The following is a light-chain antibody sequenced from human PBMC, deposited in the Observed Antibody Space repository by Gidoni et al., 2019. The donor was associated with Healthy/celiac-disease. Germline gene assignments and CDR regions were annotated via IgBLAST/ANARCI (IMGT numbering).Light chain of an antibody. CDR1: QSLVYSDGNTY. CDR2: KVS. J-gene: IGKJ2*01. CDR3: MQGTHWPPYT. V-gene: IGKV2-30*01. Sequence: DVVMTQSPLSLPVTLGQPASISCRSSQSLVYSDGNTYLNWFQQRPGQPPRRLIYKVSNRDSGVPDRFSGSGSGTDCTLKISRVEAEDVGVYYCMQGTHWPPYTFGQGTKLEIK.